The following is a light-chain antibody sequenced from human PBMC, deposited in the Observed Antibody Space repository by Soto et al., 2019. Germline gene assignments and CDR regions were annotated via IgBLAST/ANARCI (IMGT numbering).Light chain of an antibody. CDR3: QQFYTTPT. CDR1: QNVLYSPNNKSV. V-gene: IGKV4-1*01. Sequence: DIVMTQSPDSLAVSLGERATINCKSSQNVLYSPNNKSVLVWYQQKPGQPPKLLISWASTRESGVPDRFSGSGSGTDFSLTISSLQAEDVAVYYCQQFYTTPTFGGGTKVEIK. CDR2: WAS. J-gene: IGKJ4*01.